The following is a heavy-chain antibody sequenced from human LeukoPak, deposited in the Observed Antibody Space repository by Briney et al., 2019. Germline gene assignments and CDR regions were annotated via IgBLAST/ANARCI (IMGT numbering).Heavy chain of an antibody. D-gene: IGHD3-10*01. V-gene: IGHV4-4*09. CDR3: ARVLPGGAGTPDS. CDR2: VYSSGTT. J-gene: IGHJ4*02. Sequence: PSETLSHTCTVSGCSISSFFWSWIRQPPGTRLEWIGYVYSSGTTTYNPSLKSRVAISADSSKSQFSLKLSSVTPEDTAMYYCARVLPGGAGTPDSWGQGTLVTVSS. CDR1: GCSISSFF.